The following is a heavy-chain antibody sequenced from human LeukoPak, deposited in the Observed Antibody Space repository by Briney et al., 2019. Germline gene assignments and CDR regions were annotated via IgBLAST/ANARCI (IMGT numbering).Heavy chain of an antibody. J-gene: IGHJ1*01. Sequence: GGSLRLSCLGSGFTFNTYAMSWVRQAPAKGLDWVSAINVSADDTYDAVSVKGRFTISRDDSKNTLYLDMHSLRVDDTALYYCARGGKKMAGVFFQHWGQGTLVTVSS. CDR1: GFTFNTYA. D-gene: IGHD5-24*01. V-gene: IGHV3-23*01. CDR3: ARGGKKMAGVFFQH. CDR2: INVSADDT.